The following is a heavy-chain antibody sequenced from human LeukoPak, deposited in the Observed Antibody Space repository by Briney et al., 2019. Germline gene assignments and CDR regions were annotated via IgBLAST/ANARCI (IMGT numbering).Heavy chain of an antibody. Sequence: SETLSLTCAVYGGSFSGYYWSWIRQPPGKGLEWIGEINHSGSTNYNPSLKSRVTISVDTSKNQFSLKLSSVTAADTAVYYCARTLRYFDWSFDYWGQGTLVTVSS. CDR1: GGSFSGYY. D-gene: IGHD3-9*01. V-gene: IGHV4-34*01. J-gene: IGHJ4*02. CDR2: INHSGST. CDR3: ARTLRYFDWSFDY.